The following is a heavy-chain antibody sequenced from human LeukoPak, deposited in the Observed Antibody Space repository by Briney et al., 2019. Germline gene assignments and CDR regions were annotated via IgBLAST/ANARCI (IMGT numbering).Heavy chain of an antibody. J-gene: IGHJ3*02. Sequence: ASVKVSCKASGYTFTSYGISWVRQAPGQGLEWMGGIIPIFGTANYAQKFQGRVTITADESTSTAYMELSSLRSEDTAVYYCASPTDYGDYARVYDAFDIWGQGTMVTVSS. V-gene: IGHV1-69*13. CDR1: GYTFTSYG. CDR2: IIPIFGTA. D-gene: IGHD4-17*01. CDR3: ASPTDYGDYARVYDAFDI.